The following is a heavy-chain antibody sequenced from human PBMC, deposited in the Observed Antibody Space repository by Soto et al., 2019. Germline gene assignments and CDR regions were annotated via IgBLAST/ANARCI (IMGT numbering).Heavy chain of an antibody. CDR3: ATENFGAGRVGVSY. J-gene: IGHJ4*02. Sequence: QVQVVQSGAEVKRPGSSLKVSCETSGGTSAIYTITWVRQAPGQGLQWMGRIVPTLHVTNYAQEFQGRLTITAGTSTTTVHMELSSLTSEDASVYYCATENFGAGRVGVSYWGQGSLVTVSS. CDR2: IVPTLHVT. D-gene: IGHD3-10*01. V-gene: IGHV1-69*08. CDR1: GGTSAIYT.